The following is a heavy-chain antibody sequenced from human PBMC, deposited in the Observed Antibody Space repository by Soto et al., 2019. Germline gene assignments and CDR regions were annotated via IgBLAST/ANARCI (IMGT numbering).Heavy chain of an antibody. V-gene: IGHV1-18*04. J-gene: IGHJ5*02. D-gene: IGHD2-2*01. CDR3: ARDRIVVVPAATNWFDP. CDR2: ISAYNGNT. Sequence: EASVKVSCKASGYTFTSYGISWVRQAPGQGLEWMGWISAYNGNTNYAQKLQGRVTMTTDTSTSTAYMELRSLRSDDTAVYYCARDRIVVVPAATNWFDPWGQGTLVTVSS. CDR1: GYTFTSYG.